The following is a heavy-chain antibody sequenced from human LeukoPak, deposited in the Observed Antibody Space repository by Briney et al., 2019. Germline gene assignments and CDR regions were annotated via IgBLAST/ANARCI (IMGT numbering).Heavy chain of an antibody. D-gene: IGHD2-15*01. CDR1: GFTFSTYG. J-gene: IGHJ4*02. Sequence: GRSLRLSCAASGFTFSTYGIHWVRQAPGKGLEWVALIRFDGINKFYADSVKGRFTISTDNSKNTLYLQMNNLSADDTAVYYCARFIGGKGDDYWGQGTLVTVSS. V-gene: IGHV3-30*12. CDR3: ARFIGGKGDDY. CDR2: IRFDGINK.